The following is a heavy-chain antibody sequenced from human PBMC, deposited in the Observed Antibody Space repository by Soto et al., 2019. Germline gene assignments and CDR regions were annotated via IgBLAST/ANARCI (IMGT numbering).Heavy chain of an antibody. V-gene: IGHV3-33*01. J-gene: IGHJ4*02. CDR2: IWYDGSNK. CDR3: AINDHSSGWYGLDY. D-gene: IGHD6-19*01. CDR1: GFTFSSYG. Sequence: PGGSLRLSCAASGFTFSSYGMHWVRQAPGKGLEWVAVIWYDGSNKYYADSVKGRFTISRDNSKNTLYLQMNSLRAEDTAVYYCAINDHSSGWYGLDYWGQGTLVTVSS.